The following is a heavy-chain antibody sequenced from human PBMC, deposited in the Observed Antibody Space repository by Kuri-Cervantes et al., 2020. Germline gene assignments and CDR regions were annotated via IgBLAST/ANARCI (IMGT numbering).Heavy chain of an antibody. J-gene: IGHJ6*02. V-gene: IGHV3-30-3*01. D-gene: IGHD3/OR15-3a*01. CDR1: GFTFSSYA. CDR2: ISYDGSNK. Sequence: GESLKISCAASGFTFSSYAMHWVRQAPGEGLEWVAVISYDGSNKYYADSVKGRFTISRDNSKNTLYLQMNSLRAEDTAVYYCARDLWVGLISVYYYGMDVWGQGTTVTVSS. CDR3: ARDLWVGLISVYYYGMDV.